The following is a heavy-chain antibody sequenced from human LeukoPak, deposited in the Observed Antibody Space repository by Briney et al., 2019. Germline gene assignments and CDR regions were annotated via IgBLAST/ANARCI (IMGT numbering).Heavy chain of an antibody. Sequence: ASVXVSCKASXXXXXSXXXXXXRQAXXXXXXXXGXMXXXXGNTGYAQKFQGRVTMTRNTSISTAYMELSSLRSEDTAVYYCARGGVDADYYDSSGYYSDYWGQGTLVTVSS. CDR2: MXXXXGNT. CDR1: XXXXXSXX. D-gene: IGHD3-22*01. V-gene: IGHV1-8*01. CDR3: ARGGVDADYYDSSGYYSDY. J-gene: IGHJ4*02.